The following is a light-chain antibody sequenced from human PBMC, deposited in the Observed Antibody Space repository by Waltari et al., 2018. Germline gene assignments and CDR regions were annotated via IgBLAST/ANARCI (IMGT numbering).Light chain of an antibody. CDR1: QSVNKN. CDR2: GAS. Sequence: EVVMTHSPATLSVSLGERAILSCRASQSVNKNLAWYQRKPGQAPRLLIYGASTRATGIAARFSGSGSWTEFTLTISSLQSEDSAIYFCQQYNRWPPTFGPGTKVDIK. V-gene: IGKV3-15*01. J-gene: IGKJ3*01. CDR3: QQYNRWPPT.